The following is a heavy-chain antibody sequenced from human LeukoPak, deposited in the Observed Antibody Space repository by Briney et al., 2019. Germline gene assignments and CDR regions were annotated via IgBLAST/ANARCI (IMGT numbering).Heavy chain of an antibody. CDR3: ARRAGAYSHPYDY. Sequence: GGSLRLSCTVSGFTVRSNSMSWVRQAPGKGLEWVSFIYSDNTHYSDSVKGRLTISRDNSKNTLYLQMNSLRAEDTAVYYCARRAGAYSHPYDYWGQGTLVTVSS. V-gene: IGHV3-53*01. CDR1: GFTVRSNS. D-gene: IGHD4/OR15-4a*01. J-gene: IGHJ4*02. CDR2: IYSDNT.